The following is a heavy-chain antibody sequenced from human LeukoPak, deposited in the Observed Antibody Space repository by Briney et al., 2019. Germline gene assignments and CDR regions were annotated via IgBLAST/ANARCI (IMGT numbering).Heavy chain of an antibody. Sequence: PGGSLRLSCAASGFTFSSYSMNWVRQAPGKGLEWVSSISSSSSYIYYADSVKGRFTISRDNAKNSLYLQMNSLRAEDTAVYYCARDLQHYYEPLDYWGQGTLVTVSS. CDR3: ARDLQHYYEPLDY. D-gene: IGHD3-22*01. CDR2: ISSSSSYI. V-gene: IGHV3-21*01. J-gene: IGHJ4*02. CDR1: GFTFSSYS.